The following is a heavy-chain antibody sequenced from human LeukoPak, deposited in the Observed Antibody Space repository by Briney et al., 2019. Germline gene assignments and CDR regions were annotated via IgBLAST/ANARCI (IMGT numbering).Heavy chain of an antibody. Sequence: GGSLRLSCAASGFTFKDYYMRWVRLAPGRGLEWVAYIRDDGREQYYAASVKGRFTISRDNSNNTLYLQMSNLRAEDTALYYCAKDTYGIYHRGDYYDNWGQGTLVTVSS. V-gene: IGHV3-30*02. CDR2: IRDDGREQ. CDR1: GFTFKDYY. D-gene: IGHD3-10*01. J-gene: IGHJ4*02. CDR3: AKDTYGIYHRGDYYDN.